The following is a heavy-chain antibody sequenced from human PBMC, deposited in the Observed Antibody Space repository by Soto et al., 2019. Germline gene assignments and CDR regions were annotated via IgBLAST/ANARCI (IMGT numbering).Heavy chain of an antibody. CDR2: ISWNSGSI. CDR3: AKDIHTGLWGYFDY. Sequence: GGSLRLSCAASGFTFDDYAMHWVRQAPGKGLEWVSGISWNSGSIGYADSVKGRFTISRDNAKNSLYLQMNSLRAEDTALYYCAKDIHTGLWGYFDYWGQGTLVTVSS. J-gene: IGHJ4*02. D-gene: IGHD1-1*01. V-gene: IGHV3-9*01. CDR1: GFTFDDYA.